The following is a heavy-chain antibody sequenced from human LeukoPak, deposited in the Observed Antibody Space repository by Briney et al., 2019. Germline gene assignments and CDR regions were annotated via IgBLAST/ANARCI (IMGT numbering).Heavy chain of an antibody. J-gene: IGHJ3*01. V-gene: IGHV4-38-2*02. D-gene: IGHD3-22*01. CDR1: GDSITGPYY. CDR3: ACLPAIITAFQF. CDR2: VYHSGTT. Sequence: PSETLSLTCTVSGDSITGPYYWGWIRQPPGKGLEWIGSVYHSGTTYYSPSLKSRVTLSVDTSKNHFSLKLTSVTAADTAVYYCACLPAIITAFQFWGQGTMVTVS.